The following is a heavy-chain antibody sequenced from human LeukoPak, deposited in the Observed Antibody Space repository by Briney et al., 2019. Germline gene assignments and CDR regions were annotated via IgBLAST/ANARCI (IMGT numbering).Heavy chain of an antibody. D-gene: IGHD3-10*01. Sequence: SETLSLTCTVSGGSISSYYWSWIRQPPGKGLEWIGYIYYSGSTNYNPSLKSRVTISVDTSKNQFSLKLSSVTAADTAVYYCARSSYYYGSGREFDYWGQGTLVTVSS. CDR1: GGSISSYY. CDR3: ARSSYYYGSGREFDY. CDR2: IYYSGST. J-gene: IGHJ4*02. V-gene: IGHV4-59*12.